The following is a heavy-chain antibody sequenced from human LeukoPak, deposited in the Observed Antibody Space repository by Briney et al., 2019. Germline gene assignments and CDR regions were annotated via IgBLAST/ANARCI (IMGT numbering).Heavy chain of an antibody. CDR1: GYTFTSYD. CDR2: MSPISGNT. J-gene: IGHJ4*02. V-gene: IGHV1-8*01. D-gene: IGHD4-17*01. Sequence: ASVKVSCKASGYTFTSYDINWVRQATGQGLEWMGWMSPISGNTGYAQKFQGRLTMTRNTAINTAYMELSGLRAEDTALYYCAKDIETTVTTSYFDYWGQGTLVTVSS. CDR3: AKDIETTVTTSYFDY.